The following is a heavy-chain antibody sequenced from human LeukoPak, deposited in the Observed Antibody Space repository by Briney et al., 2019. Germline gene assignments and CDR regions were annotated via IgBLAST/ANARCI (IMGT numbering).Heavy chain of an antibody. V-gene: IGHV1-2*02. Sequence: GESLKISCKASGYTFTGYYMHWVRQAPGQGLEWMGWINPNSGGTNYAQKFQGRATMTRDTSISTAYMELSRLRSDDTAVYYCARTYCSSTSCYEMDVWGKGTTVTVSS. CDR3: ARTYCSSTSCYEMDV. J-gene: IGHJ6*04. CDR2: INPNSGGT. D-gene: IGHD2-2*01. CDR1: GYTFTGYY.